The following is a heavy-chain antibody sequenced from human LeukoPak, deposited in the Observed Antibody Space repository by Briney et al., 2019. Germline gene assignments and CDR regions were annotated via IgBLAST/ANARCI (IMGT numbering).Heavy chain of an antibody. CDR3: ARGSEDYYYYGMDV. J-gene: IGHJ6*02. CDR1: GGSISSGDYY. V-gene: IGHV4-30-4*01. CDR2: IYYSGST. Sequence: PSETLSLTCTVSGGSISSGDYYWSWIRRPPGKGLEWIGYIYYSGSTYYNPSLKSRVTISVDTSKNQFSLKLSSVTAADTAVYYCARGSEDYYYYGMDVWGQGTTVTVSS.